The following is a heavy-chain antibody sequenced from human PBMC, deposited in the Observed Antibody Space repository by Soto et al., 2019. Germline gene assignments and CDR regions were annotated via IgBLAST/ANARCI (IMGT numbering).Heavy chain of an antibody. Sequence: SETLSLTCTVSGGSISSGGYYWSWIRQHPGKGLEWIGYIYYSGSTYYNPSLKSRVTISVDTSKNQFSLKLSSVTAADTAVYYCARDRVGYCSSTSCYRPGGYYYMDVWGKGTTVTVSS. CDR2: IYYSGST. V-gene: IGHV4-31*03. D-gene: IGHD2-2*01. J-gene: IGHJ6*03. CDR3: ARDRVGYCSSTSCYRPGGYYYMDV. CDR1: GGSISSGGYY.